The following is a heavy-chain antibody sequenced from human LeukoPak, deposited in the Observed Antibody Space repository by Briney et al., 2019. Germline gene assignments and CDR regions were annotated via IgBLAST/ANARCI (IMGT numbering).Heavy chain of an antibody. CDR3: ARGISSVTLPGD. CDR2: IWYDGNNK. V-gene: IGHV3-33*01. J-gene: IGHJ4*02. Sequence: PGGSLRLSCAASGFTFSTYAMHWVRQAPGKGLEWVAVIWYDGNNKYYADSVKGRFTISRDNSKNTLYLQMNSLRVEDTAVYYCARGISSVTLPGDWGQGTLVTVSS. D-gene: IGHD3-22*01. CDR1: GFTFSTYA.